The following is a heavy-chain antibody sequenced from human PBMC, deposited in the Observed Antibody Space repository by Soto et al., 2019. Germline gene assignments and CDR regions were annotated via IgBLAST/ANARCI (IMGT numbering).Heavy chain of an antibody. CDR2: INPSGDGT. D-gene: IGHD4-17*01. CDR1: GYTFNAFY. V-gene: IGHV1-46*02. Sequence: ASVKVSCKAFGYTFNAFYMHWVRQAPGQGLERMGVINPSGDGTSYAQKFQGRVTMTRDTSTSTVYMELSSLRSEDTAVYYCARLALGYDYADVWGQGXTVTVSS. CDR3: ARLALGYDYADV. J-gene: IGHJ6*02.